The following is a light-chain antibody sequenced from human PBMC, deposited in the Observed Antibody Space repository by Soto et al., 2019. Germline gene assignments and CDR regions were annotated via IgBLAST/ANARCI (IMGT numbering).Light chain of an antibody. V-gene: IGKV1-5*01. CDR3: QQYNSHWT. Sequence: DIQMTQSPSTLSASVGDRVTITCRASQSISGWLAWYQQKPGKAPKLLIYDASSLESGVPSRFSGIGSGTEFTLTISSLQPDDFATYYCQQYNSHWTFGQGTKVDIK. CDR1: QSISGW. CDR2: DAS. J-gene: IGKJ1*01.